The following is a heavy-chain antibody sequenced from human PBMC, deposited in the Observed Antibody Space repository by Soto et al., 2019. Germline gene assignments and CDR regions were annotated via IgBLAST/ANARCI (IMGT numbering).Heavy chain of an antibody. J-gene: IGHJ4*02. D-gene: IGHD3-22*01. CDR2: IYYSGST. CDR3: ARDYYYDSSGYPV. Sequence: QVQLQESGPGLVKPSETLSLTCTVSGGSISSYYWSWIRQPPGKGLEWIGYIYYSGSTNYNLSLKSRVTITVDTSMNQFSLKLSSVTAADTAVYYCARDYYYDSSGYPVWGQGTLVTVSS. V-gene: IGHV4-59*01. CDR1: GGSISSYY.